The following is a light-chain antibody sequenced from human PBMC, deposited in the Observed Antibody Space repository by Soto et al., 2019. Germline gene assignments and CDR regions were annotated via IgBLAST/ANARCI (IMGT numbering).Light chain of an antibody. V-gene: IGKV1-5*01. CDR2: DAS. J-gene: IGKJ4*01. Sequence: DIPMTQSPSTLSASVGDRVTITCRASQSISSWLAWYQQKPGKAPKLLIYDASSLESGVPSRFSGSGSGTEFTLTISSLQPDDFATYYCQQYNSLSTFGGGTKVEIK. CDR1: QSISSW. CDR3: QQYNSLST.